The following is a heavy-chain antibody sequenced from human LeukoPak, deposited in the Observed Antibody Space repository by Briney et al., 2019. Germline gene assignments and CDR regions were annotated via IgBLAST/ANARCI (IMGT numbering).Heavy chain of an antibody. CDR3: ARAVSGTSEDC. Sequence: GGSLRLSCAASGFTFSSYEMNWVRQAPVKGLEWISCISSSGSNVYYADSVKGRFTISRDNAKNSMYLQMNSLRVEDTAVYYCARAVSGTSEDCWGQGTLVTVSS. V-gene: IGHV3-48*03. CDR2: ISSSGSNV. J-gene: IGHJ4*02. D-gene: IGHD1/OR15-1a*01. CDR1: GFTFSSYE.